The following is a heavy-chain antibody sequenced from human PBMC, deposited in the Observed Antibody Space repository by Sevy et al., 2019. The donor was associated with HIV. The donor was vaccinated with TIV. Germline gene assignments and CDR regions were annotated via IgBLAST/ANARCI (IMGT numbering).Heavy chain of an antibody. CDR3: VRSEGLPGSYAY. CDR2: ISFNGNHE. Sequence: GGSLRLSCAASGFTFTNFPMHWVRQAPGRGLEWVAIISFNGNHEFYADSVKGRFTISRDNSKSTLYLQMNSLRREDTAAYYCVRSEGLPGSYAYWGQGTQVTGSS. V-gene: IGHV3-30-3*01. D-gene: IGHD3-16*01. CDR1: GFTFTNFP. J-gene: IGHJ4*02.